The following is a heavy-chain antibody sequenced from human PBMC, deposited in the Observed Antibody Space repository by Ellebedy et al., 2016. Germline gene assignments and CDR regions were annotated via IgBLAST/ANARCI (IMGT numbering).Heavy chain of an antibody. V-gene: IGHV1-18*01. J-gene: IGHJ3*02. CDR2: VSESNSDT. CDR3: ARDVRYAFDI. CDR1: GYTSVNYG. Sequence: ASVKVSCKVSGYTSVNYGISWMRQAPGQGLEWMGWVSESNSDTNYAQKVQGRVTMTTDTSTSTDYMELRSLRSDDTAVYYCARDVRYAFDIWGQGTTVTVSS. D-gene: IGHD5-24*01.